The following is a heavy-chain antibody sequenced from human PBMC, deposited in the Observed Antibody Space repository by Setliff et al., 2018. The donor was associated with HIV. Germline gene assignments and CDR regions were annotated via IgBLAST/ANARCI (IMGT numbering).Heavy chain of an antibody. Sequence: SETLSLTCDVSGGSISSFNWWSWVRQSPGKGLEWIGEIYHTGSTNYSPSLKSRVTISVDKSKNQFSLRLSSVTAADTAVYYCARQGLVLVPASIDWRLPPSPIDYWGQGALVTVSS. CDR2: IYHTGST. CDR3: ARQGLVLVPASIDWRLPPSPIDY. V-gene: IGHV4-4*02. J-gene: IGHJ4*02. CDR1: GGSISSFNW. D-gene: IGHD2-2*01.